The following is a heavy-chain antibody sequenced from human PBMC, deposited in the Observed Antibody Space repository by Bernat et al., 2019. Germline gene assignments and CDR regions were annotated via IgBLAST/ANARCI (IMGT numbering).Heavy chain of an antibody. Sequence: QVQLVESGGGVVQPGRSLRLSCAASGFTFSSYGMHWVRQAPGKGLEWVAVISYDGSNKYYADSGKGRFTSSRDKSKNTLYLQMNSLRAEDTAVYYCAKDLERWLRTFNFFDPWGQGTLVTVSS. V-gene: IGHV3-30*18. CDR1: GFTFSSYG. CDR3: AKDLERWLRTFNFFDP. D-gene: IGHD5-12*01. J-gene: IGHJ5*02. CDR2: ISYDGSNK.